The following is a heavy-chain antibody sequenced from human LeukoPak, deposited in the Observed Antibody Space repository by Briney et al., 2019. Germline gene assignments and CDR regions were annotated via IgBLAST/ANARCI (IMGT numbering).Heavy chain of an antibody. CDR3: AKGLGTMIVVAMSY. V-gene: IGHV3-30-3*01. CDR1: GFTFSSYA. Sequence: PGGSLRLSCAASGFTFSSYAMHWVRQAPGKGLEWVAVISYDGSNKYYADSVKGRFTISRDNSKNTLYLQMNSLRAEDTAVYYCAKGLGTMIVVAMSYWGQGTLVTVSS. CDR2: ISYDGSNK. J-gene: IGHJ4*02. D-gene: IGHD3-22*01.